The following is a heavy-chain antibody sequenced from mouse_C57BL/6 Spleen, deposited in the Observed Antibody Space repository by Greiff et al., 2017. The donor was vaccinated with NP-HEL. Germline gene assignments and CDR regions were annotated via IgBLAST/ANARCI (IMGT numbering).Heavy chain of an antibody. D-gene: IGHD2-10*02. CDR2: ISYDGSN. CDR1: GYSITSGYY. V-gene: IGHV3-6*01. CDR3: ARAGYGYDAMDY. J-gene: IGHJ4*01. Sequence: EVQLQESGPGLVKPSQSLSLTCSVTGYSITSGYYWNWIRQFPGNKLEWMGYISYDGSNNYNPSLKNRISITRDTSKNQFFLKLNSVTTEDPATYDCARAGYGYDAMDYWGQGTSVTVSS.